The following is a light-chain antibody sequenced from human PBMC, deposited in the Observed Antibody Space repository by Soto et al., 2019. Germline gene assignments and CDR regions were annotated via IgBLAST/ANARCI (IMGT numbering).Light chain of an antibody. J-gene: IGKJ2*01. CDR3: QQYYSSPYT. Sequence: DIVMTQSPDSLAVSLGERATFNCKSSQSVLSSSNNKNYLAWYQQKPGQPPKLLIYWASTRESGVPDRFSGSGSGTDVTLTISSLQAEDVAVYYCQQYYSSPYTFGQGTKLEIK. CDR2: WAS. CDR1: QSVLSSSNNKNY. V-gene: IGKV4-1*01.